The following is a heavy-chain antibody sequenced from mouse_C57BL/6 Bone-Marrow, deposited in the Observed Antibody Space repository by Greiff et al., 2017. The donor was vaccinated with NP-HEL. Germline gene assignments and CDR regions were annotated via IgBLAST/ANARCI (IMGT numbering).Heavy chain of an antibody. J-gene: IGHJ3*01. CDR3: ARDRDYDYSWFAY. V-gene: IGHV3-6*01. Sequence: VQLKESGPGLVKPSQSLSLTCSVTGYSIPSGYYWNWIRQFPGNKLEWMGYISYDGSNNYNPSLKNRISITRDTSKNQFFLKLNSVTTEDTATYYCARDRDYDYSWFAYWGQGTLVTVSA. CDR1: GYSIPSGYY. D-gene: IGHD2-4*01. CDR2: ISYDGSN.